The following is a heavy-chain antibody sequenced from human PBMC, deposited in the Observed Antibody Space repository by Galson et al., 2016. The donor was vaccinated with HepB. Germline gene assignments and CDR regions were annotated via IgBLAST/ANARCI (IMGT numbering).Heavy chain of an antibody. D-gene: IGHD1-1*01. CDR2: IKPEGAEE. J-gene: IGHJ5*02. Sequence: SLRLSCAASGFNFGSHYMTWVRQAPGKGLEWVANIKPEGAEESYLDSVRGRFIISRDNAKNLLFLQMNNLRPDDTAVYHCAKVAYTWNGCDLWGQGTLVAVSS. V-gene: IGHV3-7*03. CDR1: GFNFGSHY. CDR3: AKVAYTWNGCDL.